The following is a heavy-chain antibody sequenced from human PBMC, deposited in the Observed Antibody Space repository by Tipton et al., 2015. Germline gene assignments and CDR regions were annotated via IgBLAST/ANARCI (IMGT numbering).Heavy chain of an antibody. Sequence: TLSLTCTVSGDSISSGSYYWDWIRQPPGKGLEWIGSIYYSGSTYYNPSLKSRVTISVDTSKNQFSLKLSSVTAADTAVYYCARTYDFTAYSPVGCWGQGTLVTVSS. D-gene: IGHD3-3*01. CDR2: IYYSGST. CDR3: ARTYDFTAYSPVGC. CDR1: GDSISSGSYY. V-gene: IGHV4-39*01. J-gene: IGHJ4*02.